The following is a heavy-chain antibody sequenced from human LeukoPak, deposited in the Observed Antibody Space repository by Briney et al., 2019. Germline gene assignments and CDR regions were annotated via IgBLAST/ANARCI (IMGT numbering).Heavy chain of an antibody. V-gene: IGHV1-69*13. J-gene: IGHJ6*03. D-gene: IGHD2-2*01. Sequence: SVKVSCKASGGTFSSYAISWVRQAPGQGLEWMGGIIPIFGTANYAQKFQGRVTITADESTSTAYMELSSLRSEDTAVYYCARDYSPAASQNYYYYMDVWGKGTTVTISS. CDR2: IIPIFGTA. CDR1: GGTFSSYA. CDR3: ARDYSPAASQNYYYYMDV.